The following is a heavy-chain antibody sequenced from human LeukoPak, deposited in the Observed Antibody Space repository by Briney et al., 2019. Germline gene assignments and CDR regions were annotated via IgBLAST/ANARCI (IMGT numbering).Heavy chain of an antibody. CDR2: ISGSGGST. D-gene: IGHD6-13*01. CDR3: ARKKAAGTFFDY. Sequence: GGSLRLSCVASGFTFSTYAMSWVRQAPGKGLEWVSSISGSGGSTYYAESVKGRFPISRDNSKNMLYVQMNSLRAEDTAVYFCARKKAAGTFFDYWGQGTLVTVSS. V-gene: IGHV3-23*01. J-gene: IGHJ4*02. CDR1: GFTFSTYA.